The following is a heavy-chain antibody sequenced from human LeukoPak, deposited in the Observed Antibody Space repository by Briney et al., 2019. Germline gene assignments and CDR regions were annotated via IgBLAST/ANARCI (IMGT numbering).Heavy chain of an antibody. D-gene: IGHD6-13*01. CDR3: ARGPPYSITWSNWFDP. CDR1: GGPISSSHW. V-gene: IGHV4-4*02. CDR2: IHYSGSI. Sequence: SETLSLTCAVSGGPISSSHWWSWIRQSPGKGLEWIGEIHYSGSINYNPSLKSRVTISVDKSKNQFSLTLNSVTAADTAVYYCARGPPYSITWSNWFDPWGQGTLVTVSS. J-gene: IGHJ5*02.